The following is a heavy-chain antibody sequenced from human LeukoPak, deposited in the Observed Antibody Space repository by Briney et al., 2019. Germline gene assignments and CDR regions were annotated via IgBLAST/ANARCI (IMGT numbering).Heavy chain of an antibody. CDR2: IYPGDSGT. Sequence: GESLKISCKGSGYSFTSYWIGWVRQMPGKGLEWMGIIYPGDSGTRYSPSFQGQVTISADKSISTAYLQWSSLKASDTAMYYCARGRTYYDFWSGYAPQAWFDPWGQGTLVTVSS. CDR3: ARGRTYYDFWSGYAPQAWFDP. D-gene: IGHD3-3*01. V-gene: IGHV5-51*01. J-gene: IGHJ5*02. CDR1: GYSFTSYW.